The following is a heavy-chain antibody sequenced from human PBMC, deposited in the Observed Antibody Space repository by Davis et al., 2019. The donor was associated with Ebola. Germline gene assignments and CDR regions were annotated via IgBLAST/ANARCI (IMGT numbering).Heavy chain of an antibody. CDR3: ARDSGCSITSCYEGAFDV. CDR2: IYSNGYT. CDR1: GGSVSSGSYY. J-gene: IGHJ3*01. D-gene: IGHD2-2*01. V-gene: IGHV4-61*01. Sequence: MPSETLSLTCTVSGGSVSSGSYYWSWIRQSPGKGLEWIGYIYSNGYTYYNPSLESRVTISMDTSKNQFSLKLSSVTAADTSVYFCARDSGCSITSCYEGAFDVWGQGTMVAVSS.